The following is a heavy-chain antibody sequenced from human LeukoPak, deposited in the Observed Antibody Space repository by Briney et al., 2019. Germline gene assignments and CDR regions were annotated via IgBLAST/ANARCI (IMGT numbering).Heavy chain of an antibody. D-gene: IGHD3-3*01. CDR3: AKRLSFGVAIGDFDY. CDR1: GFTFSNYA. V-gene: IGHV3-23*01. J-gene: IGHJ4*02. CDR2: ISGSGDST. Sequence: GGSLRLSCAASGFTFSNYAMSWVRQAPGKGLEWVSAISGSGDSTYYADFVKGRFTISRDSSMETLYLQMNSLRAEDTATYFCAKRLSFGVAIGDFDYWGQGPLVTVSS.